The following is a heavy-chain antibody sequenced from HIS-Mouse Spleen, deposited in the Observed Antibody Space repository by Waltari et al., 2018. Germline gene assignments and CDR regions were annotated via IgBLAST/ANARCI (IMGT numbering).Heavy chain of an antibody. J-gene: IGHJ2*01. D-gene: IGHD6-13*01. Sequence: QLQLQESGPGLVKPSATLSLPCTVSGGSISSSRYYWCWIRQPPGKGLEWIGSIYYSGSTYYNPSLKSRVTISVDTSKNQFSLKLSSVTAADTAVYYCAREIPYSSSWYDWYFDLWGRGTLVTVSS. CDR3: AREIPYSSSWYDWYFDL. CDR1: GGSISSSRYY. CDR2: IYYSGST. V-gene: IGHV4-39*07.